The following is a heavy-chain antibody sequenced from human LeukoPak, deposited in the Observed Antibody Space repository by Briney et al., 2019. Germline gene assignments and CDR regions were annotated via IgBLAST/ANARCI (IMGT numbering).Heavy chain of an antibody. D-gene: IGHD4-17*01. J-gene: IGHJ4*02. CDR2: ISWDGGST. CDR3: AKGRGRTVTTPIDY. Sequence: PGGSLRLSCAASGFTFDDYAMHWVRQAPGKALEWVSLISWDGGSTYYADSVKGRFTISRDNSKNSLYLQMNSLRTEDTALYYCAKGRGRTVTTPIDYWGQGTLVTVSS. CDR1: GFTFDDYA. V-gene: IGHV3-43*01.